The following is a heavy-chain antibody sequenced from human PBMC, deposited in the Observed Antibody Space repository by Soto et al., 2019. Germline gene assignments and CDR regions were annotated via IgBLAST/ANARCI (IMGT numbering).Heavy chain of an antibody. Sequence: VKVSCKASGYTFTSYAMHWVRQAPGQRLEWMGWINAGNGNTKYSQKFQGRVTITRDTSASTAYMELSSLRAEDTALYYCAKVLRPYDSKPNWFDPWGQGTLVTVSS. D-gene: IGHD3-22*01. CDR2: INAGNGNT. J-gene: IGHJ5*02. V-gene: IGHV1-3*01. CDR3: AKVLRPYDSKPNWFDP. CDR1: GYTFTSYA.